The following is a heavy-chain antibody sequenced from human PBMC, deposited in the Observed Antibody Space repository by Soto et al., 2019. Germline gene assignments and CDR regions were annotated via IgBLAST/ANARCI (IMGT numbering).Heavy chain of an antibody. CDR3: AGSYSSSLDVIKYYYYGMDV. J-gene: IGHJ6*02. Sequence: SETLSLTCTVSGGSISSSSYYWGWIRQPPGKGLEWIGSIYYSGSTYYNPSLKSRVTISVDTSKNQFSLKLSSVTAADTAVYYCAGSYSSSLDVIKYYYYGMDVWGQGTTVTVSS. D-gene: IGHD6-13*01. CDR2: IYYSGST. V-gene: IGHV4-39*01. CDR1: GGSISSSSYY.